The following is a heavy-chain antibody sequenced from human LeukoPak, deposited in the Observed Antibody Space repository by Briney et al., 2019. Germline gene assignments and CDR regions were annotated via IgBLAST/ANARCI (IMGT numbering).Heavy chain of an antibody. V-gene: IGHV3-49*03. D-gene: IGHD3-22*01. CDR1: GFTFGDYA. Sequence: GRSLRLSCTASGFTFGDYATSWFRQAPGKGLEWVGFMRGKNYGGTTEYAAPVKDRFTISRDDSKSIAYLQMNSLKTEDTAVYYCTRVPIRTVTMIVVIRGHDAFDIWGQGTTVTVSS. J-gene: IGHJ3*02. CDR3: TRVPIRTVTMIVVIRGHDAFDI. CDR2: MRGKNYGGTT.